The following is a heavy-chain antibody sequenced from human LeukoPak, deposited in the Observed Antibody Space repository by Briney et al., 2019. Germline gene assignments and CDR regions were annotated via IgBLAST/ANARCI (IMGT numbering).Heavy chain of an antibody. CDR2: IDHHGTEE. CDR3: ATDSDTRWKNRFDS. CDR1: GFTFSNYW. J-gene: IGHJ4*02. V-gene: IGHV3-7*01. D-gene: IGHD1/OR15-1a*01. Sequence: GGSLRLSCAASGFTFSNYWMNWFRQAPGKGLEWVANIDHHGTEENYVDSVKGRFTISRDNADDSLYLHMNSLRAEDTAVYYCATDSDTRWKNRFDSWGQGTLVTVSS.